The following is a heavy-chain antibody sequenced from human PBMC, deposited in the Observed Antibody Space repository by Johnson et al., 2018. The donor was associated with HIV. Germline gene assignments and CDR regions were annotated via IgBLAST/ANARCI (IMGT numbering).Heavy chain of an antibody. V-gene: IGHV3-33*06. J-gene: IGHJ3*02. CDR1: GFTFSDYG. Sequence: VQLVESGGGVVQPGRSLRLSCAASGFTFSDYGIHWVRQAPGKGLEWVAVIWYDGSNKYYADSVKGRFTISRDNSKNTLYLQMNSLRVEDTAVYYCAKGDDYYDSSGYYRQGAFDIWGQGTMVTVSS. D-gene: IGHD3-22*01. CDR2: IWYDGSNK. CDR3: AKGDDYYDSSGYYRQGAFDI.